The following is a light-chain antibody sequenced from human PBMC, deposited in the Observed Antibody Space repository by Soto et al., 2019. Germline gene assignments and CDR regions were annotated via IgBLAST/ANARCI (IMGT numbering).Light chain of an antibody. CDR2: DAS. CDR3: QQSYSTPFP. Sequence: DLQMTQSPFSLSASVGDRITITCRASQSISSYLNWYQQKPGKAPNLLLYDASSLQGGVPSRFSGSAYGTDFTLTISSLHPEDFATYYCQQSYSTPFPFGQGTKLEI. J-gene: IGKJ2*01. CDR1: QSISSY. V-gene: IGKV1-39*01.